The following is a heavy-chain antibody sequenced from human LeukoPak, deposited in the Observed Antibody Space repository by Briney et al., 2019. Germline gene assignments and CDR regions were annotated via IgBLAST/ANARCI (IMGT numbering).Heavy chain of an antibody. CDR3: ARDVEYSSSSGWFY. V-gene: IGHV3-33*01. CDR2: IWYDGSNK. CDR1: GFTFSCYG. D-gene: IGHD6-6*01. Sequence: GGSLRLSCAASGFTFSCYGMHWVRQAPGKGLEWVAVIWYDGSNKYYADSVKDRFTISRDNSKNTLYLQMNSLRAEDTAVYYCARDVEYSSSSGWFYWGQGTLVTVSS. J-gene: IGHJ4*02.